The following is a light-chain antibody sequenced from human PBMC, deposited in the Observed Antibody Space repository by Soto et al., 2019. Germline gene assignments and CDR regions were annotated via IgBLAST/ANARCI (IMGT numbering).Light chain of an antibody. CDR1: SSDVGGYDY. Sequence: QSALTQPPSASGSPGQSVTISCTGTSSDVGGYDYVSWYQQHPGKAPKLIIYEVTERPSGVPDRFSGSKSGNTASLTVSGLQSEDEANYYCCSYAGSSTDVFGTGTKLTVL. CDR2: EVT. J-gene: IGLJ1*01. CDR3: CSYAGSSTDV. V-gene: IGLV2-8*01.